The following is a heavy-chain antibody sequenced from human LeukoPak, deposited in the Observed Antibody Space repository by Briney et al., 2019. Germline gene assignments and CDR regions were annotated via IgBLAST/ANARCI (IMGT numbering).Heavy chain of an antibody. J-gene: IGHJ5*02. D-gene: IGHD7-27*01. Sequence: SETLSLTCSVSGDSIRTYYWRWIRQPPGKGLEWIGYIIDTGSTNYKPSLKTRLTMSVDMSKNQISLKLSSVTAADTAVYYCARSSLTGGWFDPWGQGTLVTVSS. CDR1: GDSIRTYY. V-gene: IGHV4-59*01. CDR2: IIDTGST. CDR3: ARSSLTGGWFDP.